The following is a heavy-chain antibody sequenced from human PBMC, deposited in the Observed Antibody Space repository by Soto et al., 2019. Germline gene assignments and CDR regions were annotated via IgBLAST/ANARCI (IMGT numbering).Heavy chain of an antibody. J-gene: IGHJ5*02. D-gene: IGHD6-6*01. V-gene: IGHV3-30-3*02. CDR2: ISYDGSNE. Sequence: QVQVVESGGGVVQPGRSLRLSCAASGFTFSTYAMHWVRQAPGKGLEWVAVISYDGSNEYYVDSVKGRFTISRDNSKNTLYLQMNSLRAEDTAVYYCAKFSSSSGRWFDPWGQGTLVTVSS. CDR1: GFTFSTYA. CDR3: AKFSSSSGRWFDP.